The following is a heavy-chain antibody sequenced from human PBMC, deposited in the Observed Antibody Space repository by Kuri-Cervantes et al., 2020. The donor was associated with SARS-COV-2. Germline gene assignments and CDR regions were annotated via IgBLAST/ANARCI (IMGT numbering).Heavy chain of an antibody. CDR1: GFTVSSNY. Sequence: GESLKISCAASGFTVSSNYMFWVRQAPGKGLEWVSVIYTDGTTYYADSVKGRFSISRDNSTDTIYLQMNSLRPEDTAMYYCARDAGFGGASGDNWFDPWGQGTLVTVSS. CDR2: IYTDGTT. J-gene: IGHJ5*02. CDR3: ARDAGFGGASGDNWFDP. V-gene: IGHV3-53*05. D-gene: IGHD2-21*01.